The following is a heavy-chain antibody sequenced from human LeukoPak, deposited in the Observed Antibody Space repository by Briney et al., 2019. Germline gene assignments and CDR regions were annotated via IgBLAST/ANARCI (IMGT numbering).Heavy chain of an antibody. J-gene: IGHJ4*02. CDR2: ISYDGSNK. V-gene: IGHV3-30*03. CDR3: ARDREYYNLLTGYKVSHYFDY. D-gene: IGHD3-9*01. CDR1: GFTFSSYA. Sequence: GGSLRLSCAASGFTFSSYAMSWVRQAPGRGLEWVAVISYDGSNKYYADSVKGRFTISRDNSKNTLYLQMNSLRAEDTAVYCCARDREYYNLLTGYKVSHYFDYWGQGTLVTVSS.